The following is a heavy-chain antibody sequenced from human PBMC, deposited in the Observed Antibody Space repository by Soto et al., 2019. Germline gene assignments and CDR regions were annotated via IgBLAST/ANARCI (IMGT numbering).Heavy chain of an antibody. CDR3: AKGGPFSIAAAGTQ. CDR2: ISYDGSKK. V-gene: IGHV3-30*18. D-gene: IGHD6-13*01. CDR1: GFTFSSYG. J-gene: IGHJ4*02. Sequence: LRLSCAASGFTFSSYGMHWVRQAPGKGLEWVAVISYDGSKKYYADSVKGRFTISRDNSKNTLYLQMNSLRVEDTAAYYCAKGGPFSIAAAGTQWGQGTLVTVSS.